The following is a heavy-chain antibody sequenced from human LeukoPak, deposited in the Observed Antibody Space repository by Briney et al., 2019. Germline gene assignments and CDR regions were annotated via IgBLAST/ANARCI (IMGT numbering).Heavy chain of an antibody. Sequence: SETLSLTCTVSSGSISSSSYYWSWIRQPPGKGLEWIATINYSGSTYYNPYLKSRVTISVDTSKNQFSLKLSSVTAADTTVYYCARYVVYGSGFYYFDYWGQGTLVTVSS. V-gene: IGHV4-39*01. J-gene: IGHJ4*02. CDR2: INYSGST. D-gene: IGHD3-10*01. CDR1: SGSISSSSYY. CDR3: ARYVVYGSGFYYFDY.